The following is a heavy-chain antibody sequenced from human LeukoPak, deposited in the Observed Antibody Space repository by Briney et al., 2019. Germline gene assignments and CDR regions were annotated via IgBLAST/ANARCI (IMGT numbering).Heavy chain of an antibody. Sequence: SVKVSCKASGGTFSSYAISWVRQAPGQGLEWMGGIIPIFGTANYAQKFQGRVTITADESTSTAYMELSSLRSEDTAVYYCASPLPYRDGYNSMVFDIWGQGTMVTVSS. CDR2: IIPIFGTA. CDR1: GGTFSSYA. D-gene: IGHD5-24*01. CDR3: ASPLPYRDGYNSMVFDI. J-gene: IGHJ3*02. V-gene: IGHV1-69*13.